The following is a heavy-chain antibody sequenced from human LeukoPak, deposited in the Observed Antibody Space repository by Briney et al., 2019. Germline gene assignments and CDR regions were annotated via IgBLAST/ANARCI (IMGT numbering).Heavy chain of an antibody. CDR3: ARDGRSGPHFDS. CDR2: IWFDGSNK. J-gene: IGHJ4*02. CDR1: GFTFRSHA. Sequence: GGSLRLSCAASGFTFRSHAMHWVRQAPGKGLEWVAHIWFDGSNKYFADSVKGRFTISRDNCKNTLYLQMNSLRAEDTAVYYCARDGRSGPHFDSWGQGTLVTVSS. V-gene: IGHV3-33*01. D-gene: IGHD1-1*01.